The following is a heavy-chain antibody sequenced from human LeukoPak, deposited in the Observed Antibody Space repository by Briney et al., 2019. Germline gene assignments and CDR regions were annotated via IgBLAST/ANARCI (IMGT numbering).Heavy chain of an antibody. CDR3: ARRLIMDPNLDSGGYYAFDY. CDR2: IWYDGSNK. J-gene: IGHJ4*02. V-gene: IGHV3-33*01. CDR1: GFTFSSYG. D-gene: IGHD3-22*01. Sequence: GGSLRLSCAASGFTFSSYGMHWVRQAPGKGLEWVAVIWYDGSNKYYADSVKGRFTISRDNSKNTLYLQMNSLRAEDTAVYYCARRLIMDPNLDSGGYYAFDYWGQGTLVTVSS.